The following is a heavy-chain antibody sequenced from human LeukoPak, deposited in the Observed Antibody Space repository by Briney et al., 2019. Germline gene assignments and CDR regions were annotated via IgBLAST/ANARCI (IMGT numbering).Heavy chain of an antibody. D-gene: IGHD2-2*01. V-gene: IGHV4-34*01. J-gene: IGHJ6*02. CDR3: ARVDCSSTSCYYYYGMDV. CDR1: GGSFSGYY. CDR2: INHSGST. Sequence: PSETLSLTCAVYGGSFSGYYWSWIRQPPGKGLEWIGEINHSGSTNYNPSLKSRVTISVDTSKNQFSLKLSSVTAADTAVYCCARVDCSSTSCYYYYGMDVWGQGTTVTVSS.